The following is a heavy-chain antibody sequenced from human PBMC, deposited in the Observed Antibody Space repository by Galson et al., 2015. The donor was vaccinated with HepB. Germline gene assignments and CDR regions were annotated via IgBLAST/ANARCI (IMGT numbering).Heavy chain of an antibody. V-gene: IGHV3-30*02. CDR3: AKDSGSYYLASPFDY. CDR2: IRYDGSNK. CDR1: GFTFSSYG. Sequence: SLRLSCAASGFTFSSYGMHWVRQAPGKGLEWVAFIRYDGSNKYYADSVKGRFTISRDNSKNTLYLQMNSLRAEDTAVYYCAKDSGSYYLASPFDYWGQGTLVTVSS. D-gene: IGHD1-26*01. J-gene: IGHJ4*02.